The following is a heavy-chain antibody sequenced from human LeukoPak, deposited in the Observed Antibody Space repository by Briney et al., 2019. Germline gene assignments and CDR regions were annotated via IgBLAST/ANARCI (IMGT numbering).Heavy chain of an antibody. Sequence: SVKVSCKASGGTFSSYAISWVRQAPGQGLEWMGGIIPIFGTANYAQKFQGRVTITADESTSTAYMELSSLRSEDTAVYCCARATPGGTYYYYYYGMDVWGQGTTVTVSS. CDR3: ARATPGGTYYYYYYGMDV. D-gene: IGHD1-14*01. CDR1: GGTFSSYA. CDR2: IIPIFGTA. J-gene: IGHJ6*02. V-gene: IGHV1-69*13.